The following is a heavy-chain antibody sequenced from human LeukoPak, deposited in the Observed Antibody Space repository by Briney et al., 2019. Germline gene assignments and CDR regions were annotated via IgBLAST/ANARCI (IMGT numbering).Heavy chain of an antibody. V-gene: IGHV3-21*01. CDR1: GFTFSSYS. Sequence: GGSLRLSCAASGFTFSSYSMNWVRQTPGKGLEWVSSISSSSSYIYYADSVKGRFTISRDNAKNSLYLQMNSLRAEDTAVYYCASTAPYYYDSSGYPWYFDYWGQGTLVTVSS. D-gene: IGHD3-22*01. J-gene: IGHJ4*02. CDR2: ISSSSSYI. CDR3: ASTAPYYYDSSGYPWYFDY.